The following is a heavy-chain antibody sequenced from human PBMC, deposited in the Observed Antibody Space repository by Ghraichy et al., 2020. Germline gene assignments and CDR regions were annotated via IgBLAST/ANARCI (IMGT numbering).Heavy chain of an antibody. J-gene: IGHJ4*02. CDR1: GFSLSTSGMC. Sequence: SGPTLVKPTQTLTLTCTFSGFSLSTSGMCVSWIRQPPGKALEWLARIDWDDDKYYSTSLKTRLTISKDTSKNQVVLTMTNMDPVDTATYYCARIRDCSSTSCYFDYWGQGTLVTVSS. V-gene: IGHV2-70*11. CDR2: IDWDDDK. CDR3: ARIRDCSSTSCYFDY. D-gene: IGHD2-2*01.